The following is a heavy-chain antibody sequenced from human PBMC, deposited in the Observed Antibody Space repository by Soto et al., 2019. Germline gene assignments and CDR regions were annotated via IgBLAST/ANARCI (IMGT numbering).Heavy chain of an antibody. D-gene: IGHD6-6*01. CDR3: ASHGRQLVDYYYGMDV. CDR1: GGTFSSYA. Sequence: QVQLVQSGAEVKKPGYSVKVSCKASGGTFSSYAISWVRQAPGQGLAWMGGIIPIFGTANYAQKSQGRVTITADESTSTAYMELSSLRSEDTAVYYCASHGRQLVDYYYGMDVWGQGTTVTVSS. CDR2: IIPIFGTA. J-gene: IGHJ6*02. V-gene: IGHV1-69*12.